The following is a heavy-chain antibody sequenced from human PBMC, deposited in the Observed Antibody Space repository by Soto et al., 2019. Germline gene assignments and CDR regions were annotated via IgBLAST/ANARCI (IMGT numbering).Heavy chain of an antibody. CDR3: ARREVVAVAVTGMDV. Sequence: PGESLKISCKGSGYSFTSYWISWVRQMPGKGLEWMGRIDPSDSYTNYSPSFQGHVTISADKSISTAYLQWSSLKASDTAMYYCARREVVAVAVTGMDVWGQGTTVTVSS. CDR1: GYSFTSYW. D-gene: IGHD6-19*01. CDR2: IDPSDSYT. J-gene: IGHJ6*02. V-gene: IGHV5-10-1*01.